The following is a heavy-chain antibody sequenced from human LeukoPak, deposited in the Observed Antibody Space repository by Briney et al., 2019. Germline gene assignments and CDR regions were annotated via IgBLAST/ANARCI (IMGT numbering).Heavy chain of an antibody. CDR3: TRRNYDFWSGYQSLSYYYYMDV. CDR1: GYSFTSYW. CDR2: IYPGDSDT. D-gene: IGHD3-3*01. J-gene: IGHJ6*03. V-gene: IGHV5-51*01. Sequence: GGSLKISCKGSGYSFTSYWIGWVRQMPGKGLEWMRIIYPGDSDTRYSPSFQGQVTISADKSISTAYLQWSSLKASDTAMYYCTRRNYDFWSGYQSLSYYYYMDVWGKGTTVTVSS.